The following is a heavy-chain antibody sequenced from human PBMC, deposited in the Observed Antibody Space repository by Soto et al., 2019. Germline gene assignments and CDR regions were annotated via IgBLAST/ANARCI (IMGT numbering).Heavy chain of an antibody. CDR3: ARVYPLWTAAGDY. CDR1: GFTFSSYS. V-gene: IGHV3-48*01. J-gene: IGHJ4*02. CDR2: ISSSSSTI. D-gene: IGHD6-13*01. Sequence: EVQLVESGGGLVQPGGSLRLSCAASGFTFSSYSMNWVRQAPGKGLEWVSYISSSSSTIYYADSVKGRFTISRDNAKKSLYLQMNSLRAEDTAVYYCARVYPLWTAAGDYWGQGTLVTVSS.